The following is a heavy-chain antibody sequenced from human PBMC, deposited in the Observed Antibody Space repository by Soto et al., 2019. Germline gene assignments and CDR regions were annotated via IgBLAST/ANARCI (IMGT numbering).Heavy chain of an antibody. CDR3: ARSAGDYYGMDV. V-gene: IGHV3-21*01. CDR2: ISSSSSYI. J-gene: IGHJ6*02. CDR1: GFTFNSYN. D-gene: IGHD3-10*01. Sequence: EVQLVESGGGLVKPGGSLRLSCAASGFTFNSYNMNWVRQAPGKGLECVSSISSSSSYIYYADSVKGRFTISRDNAKNSLYLQMNSLRAEDTAVYYCARSAGDYYGMDVWGQGTTVTVSS.